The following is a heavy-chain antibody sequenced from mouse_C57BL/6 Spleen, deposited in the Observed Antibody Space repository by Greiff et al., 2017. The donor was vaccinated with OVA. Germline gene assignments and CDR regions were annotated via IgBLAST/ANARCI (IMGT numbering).Heavy chain of an antibody. Sequence: EVQGVESGGGLVKPGGSLKLSCAASGFTFSSYAMSWVRQTPEKRLEWVATISDGGSYTYYPDNVKGRFTISRDNAKNNLYLQMSHLKSEDTAMYYCADLYYGNYVFAYWGQGTLVTVSA. V-gene: IGHV5-4*01. J-gene: IGHJ3*01. CDR1: GFTFSSYA. CDR3: ADLYYGNYVFAY. D-gene: IGHD2-1*01. CDR2: ISDGGSYT.